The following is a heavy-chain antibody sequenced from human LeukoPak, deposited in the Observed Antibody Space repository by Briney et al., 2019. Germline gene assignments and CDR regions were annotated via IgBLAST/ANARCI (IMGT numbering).Heavy chain of an antibody. J-gene: IGHJ4*02. D-gene: IGHD1-26*01. CDR2: ISSSSSYI. CDR3: ARDQGLGVDY. CDR1: GFTFSSYS. Sequence: GGSLRLSCAASGFTFSSYSMNWVRQAPGKGLEWVSSISSSSSYIYYADSVKGRFTISRDNAKNSLYLQMNGLRAEDTAVYYCARDQGLGVDYWGQGTLVTVSS. V-gene: IGHV3-21*01.